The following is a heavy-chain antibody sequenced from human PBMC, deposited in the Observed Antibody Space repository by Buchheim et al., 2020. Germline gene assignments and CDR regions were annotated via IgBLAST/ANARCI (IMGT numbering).Heavy chain of an antibody. CDR1: GGSISTYY. D-gene: IGHD4-17*01. CDR3: ARDRLRNWFDS. J-gene: IGHJ5*01. CDR2: VYYSGNT. Sequence: QVQLQESGPGLVKPSETLSLTCTVSGGSISTYYWNWIRQSPGKGLEWIGYVYYSGNTNYNPSLKSRVTISVDTSKNQFSLHLRSVTAADTAVYYCARDRLRNWFDSWGQGTL. V-gene: IGHV4-59*12.